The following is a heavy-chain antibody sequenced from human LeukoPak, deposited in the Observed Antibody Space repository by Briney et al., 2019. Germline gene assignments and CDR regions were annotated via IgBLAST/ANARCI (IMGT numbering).Heavy chain of an antibody. CDR2: IYHSGST. CDR1: GYSISSVYY. V-gene: IGHV4-38-2*01. CDR3: ATQDFTVTSLADGVGAFDI. D-gene: IGHD4-17*01. Sequence: PSETLSLTCAVSGYSISSVYYWGWIRQPPGKGLEWIGSIYHSGSTYYNPSLKSRVTISVDTSKNQFSLKLSSVTAADTAVYYCATQDFTVTSLADGVGAFDIWGQGTMVTVSS. J-gene: IGHJ3*02.